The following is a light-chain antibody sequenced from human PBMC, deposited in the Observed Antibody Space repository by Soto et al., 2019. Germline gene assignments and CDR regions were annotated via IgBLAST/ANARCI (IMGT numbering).Light chain of an antibody. V-gene: IGKV1-5*03. CDR1: QSISSW. J-gene: IGKJ1*01. Sequence: DIQMTQSPSTLSASVGDRVTITCRASQSISSWLAWYQQKPGKAPKLLIYKASSLESRVPSRFSGSGSGTEFTLTISSLQPDDFAIYYCQQYNSYSWTFGQGTKVEIK. CDR3: QQYNSYSWT. CDR2: KAS.